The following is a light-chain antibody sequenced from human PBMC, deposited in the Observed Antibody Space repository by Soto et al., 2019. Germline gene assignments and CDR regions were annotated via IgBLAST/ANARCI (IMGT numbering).Light chain of an antibody. Sequence: DIQMTQSPSTLSASVGDRVTITCRASQSIRSWLAWYQQKPGKAPKLLIYDASSLESGVPSRFSGSGSGTEFTLTIRRLQPEEFATYSCQQYNSYSPTFGQGTQVQIK. CDR3: QQYNSYSPT. CDR2: DAS. V-gene: IGKV1-5*01. CDR1: QSIRSW. J-gene: IGKJ1*01.